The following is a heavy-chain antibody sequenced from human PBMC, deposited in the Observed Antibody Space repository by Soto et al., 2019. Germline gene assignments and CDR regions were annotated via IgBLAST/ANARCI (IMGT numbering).Heavy chain of an antibody. V-gene: IGHV4-34*01. CDR1: GGSFSGYY. CDR3: ARELVRRGFDY. Sequence: PSETLSLTCAVYGGSFSGYYWSWIRQPPGKGLEWIGEINHSGSTNYNPSLKSRVTISVDTSKNQFSLKLSSVTAADTAVYYCARELVRRGFDYWGQGTLVTVSS. J-gene: IGHJ4*02. D-gene: IGHD6-13*01. CDR2: INHSGST.